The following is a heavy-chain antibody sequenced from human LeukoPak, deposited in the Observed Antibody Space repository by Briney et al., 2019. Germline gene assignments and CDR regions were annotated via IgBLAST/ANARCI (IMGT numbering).Heavy chain of an antibody. J-gene: IGHJ6*03. D-gene: IGHD2-2*02. V-gene: IGHV1-18*04. Sequence: ASVKVSCKASGYTFTGYYMHWVRQAPGQGLEWMGWISAYNGHTNYTQKLQGRVTMTTDTSTSTAYMELRSLRSDDTAVYFCVRDGHRLYDYYYYYMDVWGKGTTVTVSS. CDR1: GYTFTGYY. CDR3: VRDGHRLYDYYYYYMDV. CDR2: ISAYNGHT.